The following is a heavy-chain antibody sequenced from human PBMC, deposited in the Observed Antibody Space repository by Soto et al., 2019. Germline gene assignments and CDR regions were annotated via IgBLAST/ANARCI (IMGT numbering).Heavy chain of an antibody. J-gene: IGHJ5*02. Sequence: QVQLQKSGPGLVKPSQNLSLTCTVSGGSFSSGAYYWSWVRRHPGMGLEWIGYISYRGTPYYNTSLKSRLTRSVDASKNQFSRRLSSVTAADTAVYYCARVSATGTRWFDPWGQGTLVTVSS. CDR1: GGSFSSGAYY. V-gene: IGHV4-31*03. CDR2: ISYRGTP. D-gene: IGHD6-13*01. CDR3: ARVSATGTRWFDP.